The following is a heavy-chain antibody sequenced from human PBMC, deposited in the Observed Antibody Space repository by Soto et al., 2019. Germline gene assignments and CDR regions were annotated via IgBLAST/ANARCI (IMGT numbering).Heavy chain of an antibody. CDR1: GFTFSSYA. J-gene: IGHJ4*02. V-gene: IGHV3-23*01. Sequence: EVQLLESGGGLVQPGGSLRLSCAASGFTFSSYAMSWVRQAPGKGLEWVSAISGSGGSTYYADSVKGRFTISRDNSKNTLHLQMNSLRAEDTAVYYCAKDPEGGVGVPDYWGQGTLVTVSS. D-gene: IGHD3-16*01. CDR3: AKDPEGGVGVPDY. CDR2: ISGSGGST.